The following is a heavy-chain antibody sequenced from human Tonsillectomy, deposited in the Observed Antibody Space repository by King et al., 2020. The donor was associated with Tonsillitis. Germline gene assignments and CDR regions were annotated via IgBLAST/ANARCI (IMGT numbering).Heavy chain of an antibody. CDR3: ARAPPTVGLDY. D-gene: IGHD4-23*01. V-gene: IGHV3-30*01. Sequence: VQLVESGGGVVQPGRSLRLSCAGSGFTFSIYTLHWVRLAQGKGLEWVAAISKDGNNKYYAESVKGRFTISRDNYKNTLYLQINSLRAEDTAVFYCARAPPTVGLDYWGQGTLVTVSS. J-gene: IGHJ4*02. CDR2: ISKDGNNK. CDR1: GFTFSIYT.